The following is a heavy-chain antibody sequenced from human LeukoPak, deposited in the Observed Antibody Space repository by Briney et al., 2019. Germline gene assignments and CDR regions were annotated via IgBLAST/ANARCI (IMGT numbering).Heavy chain of an antibody. V-gene: IGHV3-20*04. Sequence: GGSLRLSCAASGFTFDDYGMSWVRQAPGKGLEWVSGINWNGGSTGYADSVKGRFTISRDNAKNSLYLQMNSLRAEDTALYYCAKDISYDSSGYGYYFDYWGQGTLVTVSS. CDR1: GFTFDDYG. CDR3: AKDISYDSSGYGYYFDY. CDR2: INWNGGST. D-gene: IGHD3-22*01. J-gene: IGHJ4*02.